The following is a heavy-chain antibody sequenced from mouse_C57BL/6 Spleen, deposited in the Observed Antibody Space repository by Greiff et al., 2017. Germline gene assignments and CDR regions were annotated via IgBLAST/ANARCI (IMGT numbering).Heavy chain of an antibody. Sequence: EVQGVESGGGLVKPGGSLKLSCAASGFTFSSYAVSWVRQTPEKRLEWVATISDGGSYTYYPDNVKGRFTISRDNAKNNLYLQMSHLKSEDTAMYYCARDRANWDLLDYWGQGTTLTVSS. D-gene: IGHD4-1*01. CDR3: ARDRANWDLLDY. V-gene: IGHV5-4*01. CDR2: ISDGGSYT. CDR1: GFTFSSYA. J-gene: IGHJ2*01.